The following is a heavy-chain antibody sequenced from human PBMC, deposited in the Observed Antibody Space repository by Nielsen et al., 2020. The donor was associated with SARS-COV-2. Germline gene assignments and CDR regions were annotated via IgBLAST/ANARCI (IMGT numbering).Heavy chain of an antibody. Sequence: GESLKISCAASGFTFSSYSMNWVRQATGKGLEWVSSISSSSSYIYYADSVKGRFTISRDNAKNSLYLQMNSLRAEDTAVYYCARSPDGFWSGYFDYWGQGTLVTVSS. CDR2: ISSSSSYI. J-gene: IGHJ4*02. CDR3: ARSPDGFWSGYFDY. CDR1: GFTFSSYS. V-gene: IGHV3-21*01. D-gene: IGHD3-3*01.